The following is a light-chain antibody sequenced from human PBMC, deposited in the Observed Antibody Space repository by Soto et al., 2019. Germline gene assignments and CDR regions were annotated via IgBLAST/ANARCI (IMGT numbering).Light chain of an antibody. CDR2: EVS. J-gene: IGLJ2*01. Sequence: QSALTQPASVSGSPGQSITISCTGSSSDVGGYNFVSWYQHHPGKAPRLIIYEVSNRPSGVSNRFSGSKSANTASLTISGLQAEDEADYYCSSYTSSSRGVFGGGTKVTVL. CDR1: SSDVGGYNF. V-gene: IGLV2-14*01. CDR3: SSYTSSSRGV.